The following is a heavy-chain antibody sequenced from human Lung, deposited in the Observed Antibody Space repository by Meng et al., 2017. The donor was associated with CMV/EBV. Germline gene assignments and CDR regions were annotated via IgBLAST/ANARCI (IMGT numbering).Heavy chain of an antibody. J-gene: IGHJ5*02. CDR1: GYSFTSYW. V-gene: IGHV5-51*01. CDR3: ARVGYCSGGSCSPFDP. CDR2: IYPGDSDT. Sequence: KVSCKGSGYSFTSYWIGWVRQMPGKGLEWMGIIYPGDSDTRYSPSFQGQVTISADKSISTAYLQWSSLKASDTAMYYCARVGYCSGGSCSPFDPWGQGTLVTGSS. D-gene: IGHD2-15*01.